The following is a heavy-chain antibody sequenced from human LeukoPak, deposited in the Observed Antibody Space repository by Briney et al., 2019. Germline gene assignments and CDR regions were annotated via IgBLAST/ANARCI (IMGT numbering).Heavy chain of an antibody. V-gene: IGHV3-23*01. CDR2: LSGSGGAT. CDR1: GFTFSSYA. J-gene: IGHJ4*02. CDR3: AKEYVHFDY. D-gene: IGHD3-16*01. Sequence: PGGSLRLSCAASGFTFSSYAMSRVRQAPGKGLEWVSGLSGSGGATYYADSVKGRFTISRDTSKNTLYLQMNSLRAEDTALYYCAKEYVHFDYWGQGTLVTVSS.